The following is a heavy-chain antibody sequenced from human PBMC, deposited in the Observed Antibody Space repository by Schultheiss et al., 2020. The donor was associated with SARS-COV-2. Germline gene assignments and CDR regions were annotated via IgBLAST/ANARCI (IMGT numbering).Heavy chain of an antibody. CDR2: INPNSGGT. Sequence: GESLKISCKASGYTFTGYYMHWVRQAPGQGLEWMGWINPNSGGTNYAQKFQGRVTMTRDTSISTAYMELSRLRSDDTAVYYCARANLEYSSSSGWFDPWGQGTLVTVSS. CDR3: ARANLEYSSSSGWFDP. V-gene: IGHV1-2*02. J-gene: IGHJ5*02. D-gene: IGHD6-6*01. CDR1: GYTFTGYY.